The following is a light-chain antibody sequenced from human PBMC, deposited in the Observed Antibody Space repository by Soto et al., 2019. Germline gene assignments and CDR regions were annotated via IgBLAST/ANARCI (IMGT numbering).Light chain of an antibody. J-gene: IGKJ4*01. CDR1: QSVSSD. Sequence: IVMTQSPATLAVSPGERATLSCRASQSVSSDLAWYQQKPGQAPGLLIYGASTRATAIPARFSGSGSGTEFTLTISNLQSEDFAVYYCQQYNKWPPLTFGGGTKVDIK. CDR2: GAS. V-gene: IGKV3-15*01. CDR3: QQYNKWPPLT.